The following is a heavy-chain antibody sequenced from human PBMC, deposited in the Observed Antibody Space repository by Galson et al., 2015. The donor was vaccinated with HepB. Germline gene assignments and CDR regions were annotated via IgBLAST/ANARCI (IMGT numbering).Heavy chain of an antibody. CDR1: GGSISSSTHY. V-gene: IGHV4-39*01. J-gene: IGHJ4*02. Sequence: LSLTCTVSGGSISSSTHYWGWIRQPPGKGLEWIGSLYYSGSSYYNPSLWSRVTMSVDTSKNQFSLKLSSVTAADTAMYYCARHISHYNSRPFDYWGQGTLVTVSS. CDR3: ARHISHYNSRPFDY. D-gene: IGHD6-13*01. CDR2: LYYSGSS.